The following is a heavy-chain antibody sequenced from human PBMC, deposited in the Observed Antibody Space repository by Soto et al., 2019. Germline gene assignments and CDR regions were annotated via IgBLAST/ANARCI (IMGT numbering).Heavy chain of an antibody. D-gene: IGHD5-18*01. Sequence: GGSLRLSCAASGFTFSSYAMSWVRQAPGKGLEWVSAISGSGGSTYYADSVKGRFTISRDNSKNTLYLQMNSLRAEDTAVYYCAKSTVGGYSYGPYGMDVWGQGTTVTVSS. CDR2: ISGSGGST. CDR1: GFTFSSYA. V-gene: IGHV3-23*01. J-gene: IGHJ6*02. CDR3: AKSTVGGYSYGPYGMDV.